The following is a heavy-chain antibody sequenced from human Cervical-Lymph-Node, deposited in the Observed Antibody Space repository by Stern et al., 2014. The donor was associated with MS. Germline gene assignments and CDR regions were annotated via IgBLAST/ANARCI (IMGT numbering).Heavy chain of an antibody. CDR3: ARENDYYNYFDS. V-gene: IGHV3-33*01. CDR2: MWYNGDNK. J-gene: IGHJ4*02. CDR1: GFTFSNYG. Sequence: QVQLVESGGGVVQPGRSLRLSCTASGFTFSNYGVHWIRQAPGKGLEWVSVMWYNGDNKYYADSVKGRFTISRDTSKNTLYLQMDSLRAEDTAVYYCARENDYYNYFDSWGQGTLVTVSS. D-gene: IGHD2-21*02.